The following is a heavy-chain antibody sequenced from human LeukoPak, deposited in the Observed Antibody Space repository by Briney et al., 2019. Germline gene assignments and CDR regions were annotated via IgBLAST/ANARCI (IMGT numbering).Heavy chain of an antibody. J-gene: IGHJ4*02. CDR1: GFTFSSYS. V-gene: IGHV3-74*01. CDR3: ARGTTSAY. CDR2: INSDGSST. Sequence: GGSLRLSCAASGFTFSSYSMNWVRQAPGKGLEWVSRINSDGSSTSYADSVKGRFTISRDNAKNTLYLQMNSLRAEDTAVYYCARGTTSAYWGQGTLVTVSS. D-gene: IGHD1-1*01.